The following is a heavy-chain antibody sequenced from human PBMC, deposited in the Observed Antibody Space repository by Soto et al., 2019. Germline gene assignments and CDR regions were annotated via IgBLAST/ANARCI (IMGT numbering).Heavy chain of an antibody. Sequence: LGESLKISCKGSGYSFTSYWIGWVRQMPGKGLEWMGIIYPGDSDTRYSPSFQGQVTISADKSISTAYLQWSCLKASDTAMYYCARLGADWSGPTAGAFDIWGQGTMVTVSS. J-gene: IGHJ3*02. V-gene: IGHV5-51*01. CDR2: IYPGDSDT. CDR3: ARLGADWSGPTAGAFDI. CDR1: GYSFTSYW. D-gene: IGHD3-3*01.